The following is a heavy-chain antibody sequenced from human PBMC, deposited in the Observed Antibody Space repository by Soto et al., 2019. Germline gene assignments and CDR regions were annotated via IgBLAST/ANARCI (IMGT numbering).Heavy chain of an antibody. V-gene: IGHV1-18*01. Sequence: ASVKVSCKASGYTFTSYGISWVRQAPGQGLEWMGWISAYNGNTNYAQRLQGRVTMTTDTSTGTAYMELRSLRSDDTAVYYCARSLYGDYSEYFQHWGQGTLVTVSS. J-gene: IGHJ1*01. CDR1: GYTFTSYG. D-gene: IGHD4-17*01. CDR3: ARSLYGDYSEYFQH. CDR2: ISAYNGNT.